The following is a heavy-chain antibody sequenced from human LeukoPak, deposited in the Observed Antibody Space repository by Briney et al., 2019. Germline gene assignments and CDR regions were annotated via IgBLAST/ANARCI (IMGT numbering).Heavy chain of an antibody. Sequence: PGGSLRLSCAASGFAFSGYAMHWVRQAPGKGLAYVSAITNNGVNTYYTSSVKGRFTISRDNSKNTLYLQMDSLRAEDMAVYYCARVGTGQQLDYWGQGTLVTVSS. CDR1: GFAFSGYA. J-gene: IGHJ4*02. D-gene: IGHD6-13*01. CDR3: ARVGTGQQLDY. V-gene: IGHV3-64*01. CDR2: ITNNGVNT.